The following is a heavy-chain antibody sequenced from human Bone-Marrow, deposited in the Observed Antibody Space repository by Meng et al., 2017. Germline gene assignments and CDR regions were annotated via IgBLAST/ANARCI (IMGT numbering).Heavy chain of an antibody. V-gene: IGHV3-74*01. CDR1: GFTFSNYD. J-gene: IGHJ5*02. D-gene: IGHD3-10*01. CDR2: LNRDETTI. CDR3: VRDFGGESDL. Sequence: EVHLVESGGGLVQPGGSLRLSCAASGFTFSNYDMHWVRQGPGKGLVWVSRLNRDETTISHAGSVMGRFTISRDVATNTLFLQMNSLSAEDTALYYCVRDFGGESDLWGQGTLVTVSS.